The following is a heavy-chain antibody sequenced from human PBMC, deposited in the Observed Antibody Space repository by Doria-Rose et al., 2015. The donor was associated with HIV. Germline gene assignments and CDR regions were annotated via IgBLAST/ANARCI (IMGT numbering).Heavy chain of an antibody. V-gene: IGHV2-26*01. J-gene: IGHJ4*02. CDR2: IFSDDER. CDR1: GVSLSSPGMG. D-gene: IGHD6-13*01. Sequence: TLKESGPVLVKPTETLTLTCTVSGVSLSSPGMGVSWIRQPPGKALEWLANIFSDDERSYKTSLKSRLTISRGTSKSQVVLTMTDMDPVDTATYYCARIKSSRWYHRYYFDFWGQGTLVIVSA. CDR3: ARIKSSRWYHRYYFDF.